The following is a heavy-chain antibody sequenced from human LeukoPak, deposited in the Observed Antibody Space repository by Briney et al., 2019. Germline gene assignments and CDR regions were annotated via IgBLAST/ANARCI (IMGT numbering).Heavy chain of an antibody. CDR2: ISSSSSYI. Sequence: PGGSLRLSCAASGFTFSSYGMSWVRQAPGKGLEWVSSISSSSSYIYYADSVKGRFTISRDNAKNSLYLQMNSLRAEDTAVYYCASSGIAAAGTASHWGQGTLVTVSS. D-gene: IGHD6-13*01. CDR3: ASSGIAAAGTASH. V-gene: IGHV3-21*04. J-gene: IGHJ4*02. CDR1: GFTFSSYG.